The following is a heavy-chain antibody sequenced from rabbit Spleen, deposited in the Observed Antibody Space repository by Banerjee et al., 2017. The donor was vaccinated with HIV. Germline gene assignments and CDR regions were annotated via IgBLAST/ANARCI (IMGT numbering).Heavy chain of an antibody. Sequence: QLKESGGGRARLGGPRKLSGKASGSTLGSYSWNWSRQAPGKGLEWIGYIDPVFGITYYANWVNGRFSISRENAQNTVFLQMTSLTAADTATYFCARDGAGGSYFALWGPGTLVTVS. V-gene: IGHV1S7*01. J-gene: IGHJ4*01. CDR2: IDPVFGIT. CDR1: GSTLGSYS. CDR3: ARDGAGGSYFAL. D-gene: IGHD8-1*01.